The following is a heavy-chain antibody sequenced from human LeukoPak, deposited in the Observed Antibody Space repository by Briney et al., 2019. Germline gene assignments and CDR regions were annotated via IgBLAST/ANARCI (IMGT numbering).Heavy chain of an antibody. Sequence: KPSETLSLTCAVYGGSFSGYYWSWIRQPPGKGLEWIGEITHSGSTNYNPSLKSRVTISVDTSKNQFSLKLSSVTAADTAVYYCARSVEGYCRGGSCYYYSYYMDVWGKGTTVTVSS. CDR3: ARSVEGYCRGGSCYYYSYYMDV. CDR2: ITHSGST. V-gene: IGHV4-34*01. CDR1: GGSFSGYY. J-gene: IGHJ6*03. D-gene: IGHD2-15*01.